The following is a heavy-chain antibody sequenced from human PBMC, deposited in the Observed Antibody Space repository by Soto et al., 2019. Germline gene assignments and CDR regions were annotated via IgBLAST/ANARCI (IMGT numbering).Heavy chain of an antibody. V-gene: IGHV4-4*02. D-gene: IGHD3-10*01. Sequence: VQLHESGPGLVKASGTLSLTCAVSGDSISNFHWWTWLRQPPGRGLEWIGEIFHSGYTTYNPSLKSRVTISADTSTNQFSLNLNSVTAADTAAYHCARDGGECLQSGGGWLDPWGPGILVIVSS. CDR3: ARDGGECLQSGGGWLDP. CDR2: IFHSGYT. J-gene: IGHJ5*02. CDR1: GDSISNFHW.